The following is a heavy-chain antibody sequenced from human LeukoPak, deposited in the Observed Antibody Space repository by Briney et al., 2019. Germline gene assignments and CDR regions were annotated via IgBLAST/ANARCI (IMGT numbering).Heavy chain of an antibody. J-gene: IGHJ4*02. V-gene: IGHV1-18*01. D-gene: IGHD1-26*01. CDR2: ISGYNGNT. CDR3: ARDAHQSGSYNFDY. Sequence: ASVKVSCKASGYTFTTYGISWVRQAPGQXXXXXXWISGYNGNTNNAQKVQGRVTMTTDTSTSTAYMELRSLRSDDTAVYYCARDAHQSGSYNFDYWGQGTPVTVSS. CDR1: GYTFTTYG.